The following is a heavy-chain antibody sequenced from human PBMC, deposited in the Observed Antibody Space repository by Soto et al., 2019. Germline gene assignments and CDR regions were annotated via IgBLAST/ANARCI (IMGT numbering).Heavy chain of an antibody. J-gene: IGHJ6*03. V-gene: IGHV1-2*04. CDR3: ARSKRDCSSTSCYPLDYYYYYMDV. CDR2: INPNSGGT. D-gene: IGHD2-2*01. CDR1: GYSFTGYY. Sequence: ASVKVSCKASGYSFTGYYMHWVRQAPGQGLEWMGWINPNSGGTNYAQKFQGWVTMTRDTSINTAYMELSRLRSDDTAVYYCARSKRDCSSTSCYPLDYYYYYMDVWGKGTTVTVSS.